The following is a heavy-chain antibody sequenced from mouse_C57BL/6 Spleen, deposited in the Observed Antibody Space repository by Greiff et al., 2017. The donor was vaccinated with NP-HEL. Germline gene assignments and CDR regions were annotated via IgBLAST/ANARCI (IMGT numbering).Heavy chain of an antibody. CDR3: ARRTLMVTGSMDY. CDR1: GYTFTSYW. V-gene: IGHV1-64*01. CDR2: IHPNSGST. Sequence: QVQLQQPGAELVKPGASVKLSCKASGYTFTSYWMHWVKQRPGQGLEWIGMIHPNSGSTNYNEKFKSKATLTVDKSSSTAYMQLSSLTSEDSAVYYWARRTLMVTGSMDYWGQGTSVTVSS. D-gene: IGHD2-2*01. J-gene: IGHJ4*01.